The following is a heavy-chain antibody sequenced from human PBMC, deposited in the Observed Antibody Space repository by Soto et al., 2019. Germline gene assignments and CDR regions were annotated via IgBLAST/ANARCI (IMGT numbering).Heavy chain of an antibody. CDR3: ARDLSYYDSSGAFDY. CDR1: GGSISSYY. D-gene: IGHD3-22*01. J-gene: IGHJ4*02. CDR2: IYYSGST. Sequence: PSETLSLTCTVSGGSISSYYWSWIRQPPGKGLVWIGYIYYSGSTNYNPSLKSRVTISVDKSKNQFSLKLSSVTAADTAVYYCARDLSYYDSSGAFDYWGQGTLVTVSS. V-gene: IGHV4-59*12.